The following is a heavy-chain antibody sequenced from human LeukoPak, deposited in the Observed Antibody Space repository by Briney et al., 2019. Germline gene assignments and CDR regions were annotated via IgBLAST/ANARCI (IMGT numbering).Heavy chain of an antibody. Sequence: SETLSLTCTVSGGSMRSYYWSWIRQPPGKGLEWIGYINYSGTTNYNPSLRSRVTISVDTSKSQFSLRLTSVIAADTAVYYCASVQAIAAAVGVWGQGTLVTVSS. CDR3: ASVQAIAAAVGV. CDR2: INYSGTT. V-gene: IGHV4-59*01. CDR1: GGSMRSYY. J-gene: IGHJ4*02. D-gene: IGHD6-13*01.